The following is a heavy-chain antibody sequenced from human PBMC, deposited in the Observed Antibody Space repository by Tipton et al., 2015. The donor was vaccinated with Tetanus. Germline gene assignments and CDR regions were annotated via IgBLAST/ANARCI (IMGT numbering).Heavy chain of an antibody. Sequence: QVQLVQSGAGVKKPGSSVKVSCKASGGTFSSYAISWVRQAPGQGLEWMGGIIPIFGTANYAQKFQGRVTITADESTSTAYMELSSLRSEDTAVYYCARGRTRDGYNLDAFDIWGQGTMVTVSS. CDR2: IIPIFGTA. CDR3: ARGRTRDGYNLDAFDI. CDR1: GGTFSSYA. D-gene: IGHD5-24*01. V-gene: IGHV1-69*01. J-gene: IGHJ3*02.